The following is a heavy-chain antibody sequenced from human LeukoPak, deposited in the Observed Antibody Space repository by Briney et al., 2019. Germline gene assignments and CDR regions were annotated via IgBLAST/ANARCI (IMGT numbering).Heavy chain of an antibody. Sequence: GASVKVSCKAPGYTFTSYYMHWVRQAPGQGLEWMGWISAYNGNTNYAQKLQGRVTMTTDTSTSTAYMELRSLRSDDTAVYYCAREGSSSWYPIYYYYGMDVWGQGTTVTVSS. CDR1: GYTFTSYY. D-gene: IGHD6-13*01. V-gene: IGHV1-18*01. CDR2: ISAYNGNT. CDR3: AREGSSSWYPIYYYYGMDV. J-gene: IGHJ6*02.